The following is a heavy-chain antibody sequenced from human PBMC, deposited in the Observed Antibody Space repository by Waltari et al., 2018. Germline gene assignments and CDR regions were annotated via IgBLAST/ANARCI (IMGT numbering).Heavy chain of an antibody. CDR1: GFTLSSYG. J-gene: IGHJ4*02. Sequence: QVQLVESGGGVVQPGGSLRLSCAASGFTLSSYGMHWVRQAPGKGLEWVAFIRYDGSNKYYADSVKGRFTISRDNSKNTLYLQMNSLRAEDTAVYYCAKAYSSGGFDYWGQGTLVTVSS. CDR2: IRYDGSNK. D-gene: IGHD6-19*01. V-gene: IGHV3-30*02. CDR3: AKAYSSGGFDY.